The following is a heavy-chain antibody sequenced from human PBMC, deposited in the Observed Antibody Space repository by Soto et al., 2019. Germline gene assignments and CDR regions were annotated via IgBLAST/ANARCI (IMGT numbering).Heavy chain of an antibody. CDR3: AGLGLSYYGMDV. V-gene: IGHV3-30-3*01. J-gene: IGHJ6*02. CDR2: ISYDGSNK. D-gene: IGHD1-26*01. CDR1: GFTFSSYA. Sequence: PGGSLRLSCAASGFTFSSYAMHWVRQAPGKGLEWVAVISYDGSNKYYADSVKGRFTISRDNSKNTLYLQMNSLRAEDTAVYYCAGLGLSYYGMDVWGQGTTVTVSS.